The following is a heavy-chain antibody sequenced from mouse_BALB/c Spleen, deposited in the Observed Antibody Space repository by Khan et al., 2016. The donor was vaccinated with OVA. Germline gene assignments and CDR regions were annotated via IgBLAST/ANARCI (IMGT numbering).Heavy chain of an antibody. V-gene: IGHV1S136*01. CDR2: IYPFNDGT. D-gene: IGHD2-14*01. J-gene: IGHJ2*01. Sequence: VQLQQPGPELVKPGASVKMSCTASGYTFTSSVIHWVRQKSGQGLDWIGYIYPFNDGTKYNEKFEGKATLTSDKSSSTAYMELSSLTSEDSAVYYCTRNYRYDVYFDSWGQGTTLTVAS. CDR1: GYTFTSSV. CDR3: TRNYRYDVYFDS.